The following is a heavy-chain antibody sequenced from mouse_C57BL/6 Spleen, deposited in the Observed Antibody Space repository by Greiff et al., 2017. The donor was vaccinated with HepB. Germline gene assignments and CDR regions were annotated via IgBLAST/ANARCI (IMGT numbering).Heavy chain of an antibody. CDR2: IHPNSGST. CDR1: GYTFTSYW. D-gene: IGHD6-1*01. CDR3: ARRGIYPYAMDY. J-gene: IGHJ4*01. Sequence: QVQLQQPGAELVKPGASVKLSCKASGYTFTSYWMHWVKQRPGQGLEWIGMIHPNSGSTNYNEKFKSKATLTVDKSSSTAYMQLSSLTSEDSAVYYCARRGIYPYAMDYWGQGTSVTVSS. V-gene: IGHV1-64*01.